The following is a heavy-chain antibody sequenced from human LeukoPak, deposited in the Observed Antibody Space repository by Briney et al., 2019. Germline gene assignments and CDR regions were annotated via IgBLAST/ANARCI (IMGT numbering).Heavy chain of an antibody. V-gene: IGHV3-30*01. Sequence: GGSLRLSCTASGFPFSSHAMHWVRQAPGKGPEWLALISFDDSEFYADSVKGRFTISRDNSKNTLFVQLDSLRREDTAVYFCAREEEGELPDYWGQGTLVTVSS. CDR2: ISFDDSE. CDR1: GFPFSSHA. D-gene: IGHD1-26*01. J-gene: IGHJ4*02. CDR3: AREEEGELPDY.